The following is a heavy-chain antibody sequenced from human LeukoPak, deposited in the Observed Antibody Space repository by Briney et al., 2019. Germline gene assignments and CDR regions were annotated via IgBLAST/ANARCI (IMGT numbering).Heavy chain of an antibody. D-gene: IGHD3-3*01. CDR2: ISYSGST. J-gene: IGHJ3*02. CDR1: GGSISTYY. V-gene: IGHV4-59*01. Sequence: SETLSLTCNVSGGSISTYYWSWIRQPPGKGLEWIGYISYSGSTNYNPSLESRVTISVHMSKNQFSLKLSSVTAADTAVYYGARGGSGYDAFDIWGQGTMVTVSS. CDR3: ARGGSGYDAFDI.